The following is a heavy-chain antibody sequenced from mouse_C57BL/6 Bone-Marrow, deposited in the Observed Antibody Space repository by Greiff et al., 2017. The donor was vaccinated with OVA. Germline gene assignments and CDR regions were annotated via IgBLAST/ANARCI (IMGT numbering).Heavy chain of an antibody. Sequence: QVQLQQSGAELVRPGTSVKVSCKASGYAFTNYLIEWVKQRPGQGLEWIGVINPGSGGTNYNEKFKGKATLTADKSSSTAYMQLSSLTSEDSAVYFCARTMVRRAMDYWGQGTSVTVSS. CDR2: INPGSGGT. CDR3: ARTMVRRAMDY. V-gene: IGHV1-54*01. D-gene: IGHD1-1*02. CDR1: GYAFTNYL. J-gene: IGHJ4*01.